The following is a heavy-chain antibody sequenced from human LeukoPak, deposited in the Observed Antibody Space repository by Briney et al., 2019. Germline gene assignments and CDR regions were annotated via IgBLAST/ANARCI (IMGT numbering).Heavy chain of an antibody. J-gene: IGHJ6*03. V-gene: IGHV4-34*01. Sequence: SETLSLTCTVSGGSISSYYWSWIRQPPGKGLEWIGEINHSGSTNYNPSLKSRVTISVDTSKNQFSLKLSSVTAADTAVYYCARVVIWFGELFPYYYYYMDVWGKGTTVTVSS. CDR1: GGSISSYY. D-gene: IGHD3-10*01. CDR2: INHSGST. CDR3: ARVVIWFGELFPYYYYYMDV.